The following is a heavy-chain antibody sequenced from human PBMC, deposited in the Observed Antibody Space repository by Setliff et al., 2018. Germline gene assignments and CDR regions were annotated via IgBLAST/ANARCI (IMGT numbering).Heavy chain of an antibody. Sequence: GSLRLSCAASGFTFSSYSMNWVRQAPGKGLEWVSSISSSSSYIYYADSVKGRFTNSRDNAKNSLYLQMNSLRAEDTAVYYCARAIAAAPDPDYWGQGTLVTVSS. V-gene: IGHV3-21*01. D-gene: IGHD6-13*01. CDR2: ISSSSSYI. CDR1: GFTFSSYS. J-gene: IGHJ4*02. CDR3: ARAIAAAPDPDY.